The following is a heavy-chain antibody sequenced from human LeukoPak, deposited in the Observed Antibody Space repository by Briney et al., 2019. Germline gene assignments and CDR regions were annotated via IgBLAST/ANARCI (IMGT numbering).Heavy chain of an antibody. CDR2: IHYSGNT. CDR1: GGSISGSY. J-gene: IGHJ4*02. D-gene: IGHD3-9*01. CDR3: ARGTTYYDILTGTNPYFDY. Sequence: SETLSLTCTVSGGSISGSYWNWIRQPPGKGLEWIGYIHYSGNTNYNPSLKSRVTISVDTSKNQFSLKLSSVTAADTAVCYCARGTTYYDILTGTNPYFDYWGQGTLVTVSS. V-gene: IGHV4-59*12.